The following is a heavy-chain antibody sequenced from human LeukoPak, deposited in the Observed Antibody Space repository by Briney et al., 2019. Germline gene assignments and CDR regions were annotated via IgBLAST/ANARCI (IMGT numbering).Heavy chain of an antibody. V-gene: IGHV3-21*01. J-gene: IGHJ4*02. D-gene: IGHD3-16*02. Sequence: PGGSLRLSCAASGFTFSSNSMNWVRQAPGKGLEWVSSISSSSSYIYYADSVKGRFTISRDNAKNSLYLQMNSLRAEDTAVYYCARDPSVGVYDYVWGSYRWSDYWGQGTLVTVSS. CDR2: ISSSSSYI. CDR1: GFTFSSNS. CDR3: ARDPSVGVYDYVWGSYRWSDY.